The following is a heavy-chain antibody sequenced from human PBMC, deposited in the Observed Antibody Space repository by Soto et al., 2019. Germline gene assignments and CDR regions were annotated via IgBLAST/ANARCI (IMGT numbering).Heavy chain of an antibody. Sequence: QVQLVESGGGVVQPGRSLRLSCEASGFTFRTDGMHWVRQAPGKGLEWVAFIWYDGSNKHYSDSVKGRFSISRDNSKNTLYLQMNSLRVDDTAVYFCAKDRGYSNWEFGMDVWGQGTTVTVSS. D-gene: IGHD3-10*01. CDR3: AKDRGYSNWEFGMDV. J-gene: IGHJ6*02. CDR2: IWYDGSNK. CDR1: GFTFRTDG. V-gene: IGHV3-33*03.